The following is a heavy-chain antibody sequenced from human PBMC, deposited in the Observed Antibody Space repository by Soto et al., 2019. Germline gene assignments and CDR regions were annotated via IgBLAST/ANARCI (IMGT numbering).Heavy chain of an antibody. V-gene: IGHV1-8*01. CDR3: ANVSRKVSAIDFHY. D-gene: IGHD3-22*01. Sequence: QVQLVQSGAELKKRGASVKVSCKASGYTFSNYDMNWVRQATGQGPEWIGWVNPNNGDTGYAQKFQGRVTLTTDISTSTAYMELTSLRPEDTAIYYCANVSRKVSAIDFHYWGHGTLITVSS. CDR1: GYTFSNYD. CDR2: VNPNNGDT. J-gene: IGHJ4*01.